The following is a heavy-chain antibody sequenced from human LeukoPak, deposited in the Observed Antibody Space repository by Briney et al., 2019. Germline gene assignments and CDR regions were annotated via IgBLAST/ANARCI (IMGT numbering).Heavy chain of an antibody. CDR1: GFTFSSYA. J-gene: IGHJ5*01. CDR3: AKQTASDS. V-gene: IGHV3-30*02. CDR2: IRHDGSNK. Sequence: GGSLRLSCAASGFTFSSYAMSWVRQAPGKGLEWVAFIRHDGSNKFYGDSVRGRFTISRDNSENTLYLQMNSLRTDDTAFYYCAKQTASDSWGHGTLVTVSS. D-gene: IGHD1-14*01.